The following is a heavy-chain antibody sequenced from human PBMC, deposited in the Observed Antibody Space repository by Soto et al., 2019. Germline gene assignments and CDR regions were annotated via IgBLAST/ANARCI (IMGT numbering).Heavy chain of an antibody. CDR3: ARVPPCGSCTSCYDGPRGAYYYYGMVV. D-gene: IGHD2-2*01. J-gene: IGHJ6*02. V-gene: IGHV1-18*04. Sequence: ASVKVSCKASGYTFTSYGISWVRQAPGQGLEWMGWISAYNGNTNYAQKLQGRVTMTTDTSTSTAYMELRSLRSDDTAVYYCARVPPCGSCTSCYDGPRGAYYYYGMVVWGQGTTVTVSS. CDR2: ISAYNGNT. CDR1: GYTFTSYG.